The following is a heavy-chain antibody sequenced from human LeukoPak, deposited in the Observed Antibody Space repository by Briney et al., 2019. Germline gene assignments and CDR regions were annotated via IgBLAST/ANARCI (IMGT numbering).Heavy chain of an antibody. Sequence: SETLSLTCTVSGYYISVGYYWAWLRQTPGRGLEWIGSIYRSETTYYNPSLRGRVVISMDMAKNQVSLTLTSVTAADTAVYYCAREWATYDNWYDPWGPGTQVTVS. J-gene: IGHJ5*02. D-gene: IGHD3-9*01. V-gene: IGHV4-38-2*02. CDR2: IYRSETT. CDR3: AREWATYDNWYDP. CDR1: GYYISVGYY.